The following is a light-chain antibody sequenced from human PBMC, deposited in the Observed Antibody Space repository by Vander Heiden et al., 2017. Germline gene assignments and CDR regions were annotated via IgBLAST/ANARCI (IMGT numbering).Light chain of an antibody. J-gene: IGKJ3*01. CDR2: DAS. CDR3: QQDDTVPGFT. CDR1: QDISNY. V-gene: IGKV1-33*01. Sequence: DIQMTQSPSSLSASVGDRVTITCQASQDISNYLNWYQQKPGKAPKLLIYDASNLETGAPSRSSASGYGTDFTFTISSRQLEDIPPYSCQQDDTVPGFTFGPGTKVDIK.